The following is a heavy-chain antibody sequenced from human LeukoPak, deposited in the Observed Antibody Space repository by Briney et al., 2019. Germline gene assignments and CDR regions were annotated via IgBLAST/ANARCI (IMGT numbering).Heavy chain of an antibody. CDR1: GYTFTGHY. J-gene: IGHJ4*02. Sequence: ASVKVSCKASGYTFTGHYTHWVRQAPGQGLEWMGWINPISGGTNYAQKFQGRVTMTRDTSISTAYMDLNRLRSDDTAVYYCARGLRGISSGYSSFDYWGQGTLVTVSS. D-gene: IGHD3-22*01. CDR3: ARGLRGISSGYSSFDY. CDR2: INPISGGT. V-gene: IGHV1-2*02.